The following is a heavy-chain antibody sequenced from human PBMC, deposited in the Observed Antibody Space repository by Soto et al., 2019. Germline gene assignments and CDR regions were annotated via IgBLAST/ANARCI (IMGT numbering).Heavy chain of an antibody. D-gene: IGHD3-22*01. J-gene: IGHJ4*02. V-gene: IGHV1-3*01. Sequence: ASVKVSCKASGGTFSSYAISWVRQAPGQRLEWMGWINAGNGNTKYSQKFQGRVTITRDTSASTAYMELSSLRSEDTAVYYCASDKLDYYDSSGYGDYWGQGTLVTVSS. CDR3: ASDKLDYYDSSGYGDY. CDR1: GGTFSSYA. CDR2: INAGNGNT.